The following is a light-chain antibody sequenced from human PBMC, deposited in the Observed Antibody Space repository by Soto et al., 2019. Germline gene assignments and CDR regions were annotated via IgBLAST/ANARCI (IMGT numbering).Light chain of an antibody. V-gene: IGKV3-11*01. J-gene: IGKJ1*01. CDR1: QTVSTY. CDR3: KERSTWRRT. Sequence: EIVLTQSPATLSVSAGEGATLSCRASQTVSTYLAWYQQKPGQAPRLLIYDTSNRATGIPARFSGSGSGTAFTLPISGLEPEDMAVYFCKERSTWRRTFGQGTKVEI. CDR2: DTS.